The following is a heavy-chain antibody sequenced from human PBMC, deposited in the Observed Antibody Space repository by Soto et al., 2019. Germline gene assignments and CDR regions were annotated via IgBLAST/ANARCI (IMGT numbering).Heavy chain of an antibody. CDR2: IDYSGST. D-gene: IGHD3-22*01. J-gene: IGHJ4*02. CDR1: GGSISSGGYY. CDR3: ARKMMNYYDSSGYYPGN. V-gene: IGHV4-31*03. Sequence: SETLSLTCTVSGGSISSGGYYWSWIRQHPGKGLEWIAYIDYSGSTYYNPSLKSRVTISVDTSKNQFSLKLSSVTAADTAVYYCARKMMNYYDSSGYYPGNWGQGTLVTVSS.